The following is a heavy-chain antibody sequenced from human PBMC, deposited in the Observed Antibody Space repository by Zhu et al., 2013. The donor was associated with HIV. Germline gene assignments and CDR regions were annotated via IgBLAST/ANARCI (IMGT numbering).Heavy chain of an antibody. CDR1: GYTFTGYY. J-gene: IGHJ4*02. V-gene: IGHV1-8*02. D-gene: IGHD6-6*01. CDR2: MNPNSGNT. CDR3: ARQGVEYSSSPFDY. Sequence: QVQLVQSGAEVKKPGASVKVSCKASGYTFTGYYMHWVRQAPGQGLEWMGWMNPNSGNTGYAQKFQGRVTMTRNTSISTAYMELSSLRSEDTAVYYCARQGVEYSSSPFDYWGQGTLITVSS.